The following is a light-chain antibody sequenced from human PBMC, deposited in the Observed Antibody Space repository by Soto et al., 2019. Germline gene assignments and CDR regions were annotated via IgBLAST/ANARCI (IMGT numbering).Light chain of an antibody. Sequence: DIPVTQAPSTLARYIGDRGTITCRASQSITNRLAWYQQKPGKAPKVLIYDASTLEYGVPSRFSGSGSGTEFTLTISSLQPDDFATYCCQQYRGMSTFGQGAKVDVK. J-gene: IGKJ1*01. CDR1: QSITNR. CDR3: QQYRGMST. CDR2: DAS. V-gene: IGKV1-5*01.